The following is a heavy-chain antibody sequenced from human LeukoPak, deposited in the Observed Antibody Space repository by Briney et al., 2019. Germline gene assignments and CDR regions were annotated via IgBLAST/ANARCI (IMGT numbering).Heavy chain of an antibody. V-gene: IGHV1-2*02. J-gene: IGHJ3*02. CDR1: GYTFTGYY. D-gene: IGHD2-2*01. CDR3: AKRITPKVVIAAFDI. Sequence: ASVKVSCKASGYTFTGYYIHWVRQAPGQGLEWMGWINPNSGGTNYAQKFQGRVTMTRDTSISTAYMELSRLRSGDTAVYYCAKRITPKVVIAAFDIWGQGTMVTVSS. CDR2: INPNSGGT.